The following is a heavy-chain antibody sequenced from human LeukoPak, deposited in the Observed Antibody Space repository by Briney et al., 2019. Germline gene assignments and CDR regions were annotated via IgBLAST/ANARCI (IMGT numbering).Heavy chain of an antibody. CDR2: INPYSGGT. J-gene: IGHJ4*02. CDR1: GYTFTGDY. D-gene: IGHD6-13*01. CDR3: ARTGIAAADTDY. Sequence: ASVKVSCKXSGYTFTGDYIHWVRQAPGQGLEWMGRINPYSGGTNYSQKFQGRVTMTRDMSISTAYMDLSRLRSDDTAVYYCARTGIAAADTDYWGQGTLVTVSS. V-gene: IGHV1-2*06.